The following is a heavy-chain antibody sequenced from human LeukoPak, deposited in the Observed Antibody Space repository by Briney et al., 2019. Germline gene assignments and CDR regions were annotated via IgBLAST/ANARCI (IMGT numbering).Heavy chain of an antibody. D-gene: IGHD3-10*01. CDR3: ARESGFYGSGSRF. CDR2: MNPNSGNT. V-gene: IGHV1-8*01. Sequence: ASVKVSCKASGYTFTSFDINWVRQASGQGLEWMGWMNPNSGNTGYAQKFQGRVIMTRNPSISTAYMELSSLTYEDTATYYCARESGFYGSGSRFWGQGTLVTVSS. CDR1: GYTFTSFD. J-gene: IGHJ4*02.